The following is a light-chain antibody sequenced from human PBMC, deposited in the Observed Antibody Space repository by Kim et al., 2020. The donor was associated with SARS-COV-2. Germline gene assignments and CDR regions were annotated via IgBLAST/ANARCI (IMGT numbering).Light chain of an antibody. CDR1: QSISSW. Sequence: GDSVTITCRASQSISSWLAWYQQKPGKAPKLLIYDASSLKSGVPSRFSGSGSGTEFTLTISSLQPDDFATYYCQQYNSYWTFGQGTKVDIK. CDR2: DAS. V-gene: IGKV1-5*01. J-gene: IGKJ1*01. CDR3: QQYNSYWT.